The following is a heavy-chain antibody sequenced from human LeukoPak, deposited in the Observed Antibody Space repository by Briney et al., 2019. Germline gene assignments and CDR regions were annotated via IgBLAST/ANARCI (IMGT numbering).Heavy chain of an antibody. J-gene: IGHJ6*03. V-gene: IGHV4-38-2*02. CDR1: GYSINSGYY. CDR3: ARDPSLFRDYYYYMDV. CDR2: IYHSGST. Sequence: SETLSLTCAVSGYSINSGYYWGWIRQPPGKGLEWIGNIYHSGSTYYNPSLKSRVTISVDTSKNQFSLRLRSVTAADTAVYYCARDPSLFRDYYYYMDVWGKGTTVTVSS.